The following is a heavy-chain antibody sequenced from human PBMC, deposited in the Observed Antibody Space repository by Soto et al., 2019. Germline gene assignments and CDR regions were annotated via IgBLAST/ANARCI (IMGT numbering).Heavy chain of an antibody. Sequence: SETLSLTCTVSGGSISSGDYYWSWIRQPPGKGLEWIGYIYYSGSTYYNPSLKSRVTISVDTSKNQFSLKLSSVTAADKAVYYCARKAGIVGANYMDVWGQGTTVTVSS. D-gene: IGHD1-26*01. CDR1: GGSISSGDYY. J-gene: IGHJ6*02. CDR2: IYYSGST. V-gene: IGHV4-30-4*02. CDR3: ARKAGIVGANYMDV.